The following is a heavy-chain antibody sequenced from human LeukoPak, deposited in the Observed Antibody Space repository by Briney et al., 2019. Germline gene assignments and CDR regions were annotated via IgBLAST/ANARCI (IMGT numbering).Heavy chain of an antibody. V-gene: IGHV4-59*01. CDR1: GGSISSYY. CDR2: IYYSGST. D-gene: IGHD6-13*01. Sequence: PSETLSLTCTVSGGSISSYYWSWIRQPPGKGPEWIGYIYYSGSTNYNPSLKSRVTISVDTSKNQFSLKLSSVTAADTAVYYCAAAGTRSARLFFDYWGQGTLVTVSS. J-gene: IGHJ4*02. CDR3: AAAGTRSARLFFDY.